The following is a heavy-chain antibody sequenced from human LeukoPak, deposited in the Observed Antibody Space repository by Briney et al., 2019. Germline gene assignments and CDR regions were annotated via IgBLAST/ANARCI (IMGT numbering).Heavy chain of an antibody. D-gene: IGHD6-19*01. CDR3: ARGGIAVAGNIDY. CDR2: IYHSGRN. J-gene: IGHJ4*02. V-gene: IGHV4-30-2*01. Sequence: SQTLSLTCAVSGGSISSGGYSWSWIRQPPGKGLEWIGYIYHSGRNYYNPSLKSRVTISVDRSKNQFSLKLSSVTAADTAVYYCARGGIAVAGNIDYWGQGTLVTVSS. CDR1: GGSISSGGYS.